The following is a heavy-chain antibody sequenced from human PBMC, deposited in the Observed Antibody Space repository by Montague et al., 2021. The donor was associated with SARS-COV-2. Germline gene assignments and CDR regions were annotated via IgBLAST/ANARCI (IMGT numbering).Heavy chain of an antibody. Sequence: SETLSLTCTVSGGSISSSSYYWGWIRQPPGKGLEWIGSIYYTGSTYYNPSLESRVTISVDTSKNQFSLKPSSVTAADTAVYYCARDTRIAMLVVVTRYGLDVWGQGTTVTVSS. D-gene: IGHD3-22*01. J-gene: IGHJ6*02. V-gene: IGHV4-39*07. CDR1: GGSISSSSYY. CDR2: IYYTGST. CDR3: ARDTRIAMLVVVTRYGLDV.